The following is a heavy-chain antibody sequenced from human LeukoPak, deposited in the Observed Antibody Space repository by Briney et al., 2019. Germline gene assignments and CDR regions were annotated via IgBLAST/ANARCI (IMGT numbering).Heavy chain of an antibody. CDR3: AKDHSSSWYNYYYYYMDV. Sequence: GGSLRLSCAASGFTFSDYYMSWIRQAPGKGLEWVSYISSSGSTIYYADSVKGRFTISRDNSKNTLYLQMNSLRAEDTAVYYCAKDHSSSWYNYYYYYMDVWGKGTTVTVSS. CDR2: ISSSGSTI. D-gene: IGHD6-13*01. CDR1: GFTFSDYY. J-gene: IGHJ6*03. V-gene: IGHV3-11*04.